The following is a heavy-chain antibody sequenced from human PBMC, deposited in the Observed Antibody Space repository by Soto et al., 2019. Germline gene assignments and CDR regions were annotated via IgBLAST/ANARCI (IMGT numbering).Heavy chain of an antibody. D-gene: IGHD3-3*01. Sequence: QITLKESGPTLVKPTQTLTLTCTFSGFSLSTSGVGVGWIRQPPGKALEWLALIYWNDDKRYSPSLKSRLTITKDPSKNQVVLTMTNMDPVDTATYYCAHSRPYYDFWSGYPYYYYYGMDVWGQGTTVTVCS. CDR3: AHSRPYYDFWSGYPYYYYYGMDV. J-gene: IGHJ6*02. CDR2: IYWNDDK. CDR1: GFSLSTSGVG. V-gene: IGHV2-5*01.